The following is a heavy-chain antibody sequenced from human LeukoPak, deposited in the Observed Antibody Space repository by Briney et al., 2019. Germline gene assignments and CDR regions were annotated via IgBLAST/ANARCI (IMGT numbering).Heavy chain of an antibody. V-gene: IGHV3-48*01. Sequence: PGGSLRLSCAASGFTFSSYSMNWVRQAPGKGLEWVSYISSSSSTIYYADSVKGRFTISRDNAKNSLYLQMNSLRAEDTAVYYCARAGFGVYYYYYMDVWGKGTTVTVSS. CDR1: GFTFSSYS. J-gene: IGHJ6*03. CDR3: ARAGFGVYYYYYMDV. D-gene: IGHD3-16*01. CDR2: ISSSSSTI.